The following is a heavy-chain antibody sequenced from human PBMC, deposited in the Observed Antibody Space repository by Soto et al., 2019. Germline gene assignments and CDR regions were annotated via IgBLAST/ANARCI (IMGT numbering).Heavy chain of an antibody. J-gene: IGHJ4*02. D-gene: IGHD6-13*01. Sequence: EVQLVESGGGLVQPGGSLRLSCAASGFTFSSYSMNWVRQAPGKGLEWVSYISSSSSTIYYADSVKGRFTISRDNSKNTLYLQMNSLRAEDTALYYCAKDQALAAALFYWGQGTLVTVSS. V-gene: IGHV3-48*01. CDR2: ISSSSSTI. CDR1: GFTFSSYS. CDR3: AKDQALAAALFY.